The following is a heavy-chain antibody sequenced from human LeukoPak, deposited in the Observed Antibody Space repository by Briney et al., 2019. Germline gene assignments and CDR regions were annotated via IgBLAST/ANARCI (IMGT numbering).Heavy chain of an antibody. D-gene: IGHD1-14*01. CDR3: ARDLHGNHAPDYYYYGMDV. Sequence: PSETLSLTCTVSGGSISSYYWSWIRQPAGKGLEWIGRIYTSGSTNYNPSLKSRVTMSVDTSKNQFSLKLSSVTAADTAVYYCARDLHGNHAPDYYYYGMDVWGQGTTVTVSS. J-gene: IGHJ6*02. V-gene: IGHV4-4*07. CDR2: IYTSGST. CDR1: GGSISSYY.